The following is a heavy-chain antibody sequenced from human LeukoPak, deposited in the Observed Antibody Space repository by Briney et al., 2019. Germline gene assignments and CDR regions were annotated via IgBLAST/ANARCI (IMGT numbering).Heavy chain of an antibody. Sequence: GGSLRLSCAASGFTFSSYGMHWVRQAPGKGLEWVAVISYDGSNKYYADSVKGRFTISRDNSKNTLYLQMNSLRAEDTAVYYCARAMEWVTYVLDYWGQGTLVTVSS. CDR1: GFTFSSYG. CDR2: ISYDGSNK. CDR3: ARAMEWVTYVLDY. D-gene: IGHD3-3*01. V-gene: IGHV3-30*03. J-gene: IGHJ4*02.